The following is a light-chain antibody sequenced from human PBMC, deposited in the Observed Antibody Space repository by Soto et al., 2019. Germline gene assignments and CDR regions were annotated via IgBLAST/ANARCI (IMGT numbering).Light chain of an antibody. CDR2: GAS. CDR1: QSVSSSY. J-gene: IGKJ4*01. CDR3: QQYGSSDIT. V-gene: IGKV3-20*01. Sequence: EIVLTQSPGTLSLSPGEKATLSCRASQSVSSSYLAWYQQKPGQAPRLLIYGASSRATGIPDRFSGSGSGTDFTLTISRLEPEDFAVYYCQQYGSSDITFGGGTKVDIK.